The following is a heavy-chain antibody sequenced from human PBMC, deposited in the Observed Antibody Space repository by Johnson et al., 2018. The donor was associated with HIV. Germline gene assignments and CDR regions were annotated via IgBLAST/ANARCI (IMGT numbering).Heavy chain of an antibody. J-gene: IGHJ3*02. Sequence: QVQLVESGGGVVQPGRSLRLSCAASGFTFSSYAMHWVRQAPGKGLEWVAVISYDGSNKYYADSVKGRFTISRDNSKNTLYLQMNSLRAEDTAVYYWARERGAKTEGDRAFDIWGQGTMVTVSS. V-gene: IGHV3-30-3*01. CDR3: ARERGAKTEGDRAFDI. CDR1: GFTFSSYA. CDR2: ISYDGSNK. D-gene: IGHD3-16*01.